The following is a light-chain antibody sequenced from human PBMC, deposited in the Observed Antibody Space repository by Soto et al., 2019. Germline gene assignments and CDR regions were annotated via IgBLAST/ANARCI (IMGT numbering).Light chain of an antibody. V-gene: IGKV4-1*01. CDR3: QQYYNTPT. CDR2: WAS. CDR1: QSVLYSSNNKNY. Sequence: DIVMTQSPDSLAVSRGERATINWKSSQSVLYSSNNKNYLAWYQQKPGQPPKLLIHWASIRESGVPDRFSGSGSGTDFTLTISSLQAEDVAVYYCQQYYNTPTFGQGTKLQIK. J-gene: IGKJ2*01.